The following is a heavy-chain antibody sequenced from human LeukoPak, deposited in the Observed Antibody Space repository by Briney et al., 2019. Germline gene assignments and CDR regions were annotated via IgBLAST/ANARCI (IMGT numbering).Heavy chain of an antibody. Sequence: PGGSLRLSCAASGFTFSSYAMSWVRQAPGKGLEWVSAISGSGGSTYYADSVKGRFTISRDNSKNTLYLQMNSLRAEDTAVYYCARGRYSSSWYNYYYYGMDVWGQGTTVTVSS. J-gene: IGHJ6*02. CDR3: ARGRYSSSWYNYYYYGMDV. CDR2: ISGSGGST. V-gene: IGHV3-23*01. CDR1: GFTFSSYA. D-gene: IGHD6-13*01.